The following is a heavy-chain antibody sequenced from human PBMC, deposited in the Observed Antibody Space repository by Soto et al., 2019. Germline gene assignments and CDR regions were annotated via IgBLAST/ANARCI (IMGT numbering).Heavy chain of an antibody. CDR1: GASISSGGY. CDR2: IYYRGNT. J-gene: IGHJ4*02. Sequence: PSETLSLTCTVSGASISSGGYWSWIRQHPGKGLEWIGCIYYRGNTYYNPSLRTRVTISLDTPRSQFSLKLNSVTAADSAVYFCARLEGLATISYYFDFWGPGALVTVSS. D-gene: IGHD3-9*01. V-gene: IGHV4-31*03. CDR3: ARLEGLATISYYFDF.